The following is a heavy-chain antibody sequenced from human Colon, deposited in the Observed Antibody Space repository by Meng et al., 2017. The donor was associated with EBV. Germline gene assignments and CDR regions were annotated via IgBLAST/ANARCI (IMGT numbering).Heavy chain of an antibody. CDR2: INSNWNT. D-gene: IGHD3-16*01. V-gene: IGHV4-39*07. J-gene: IGHJ4*02. CDR1: GDSVSDTNHF. Sequence: QLRLQGSGPGLVNPSETLSLTCIVSGDSVSDTNHFWGWVHQAPGKGLEWVGSINSNWNTYSNPSLTSRVTMSLDTSKNQFSLKLSSVTAADTAVYYCVRVRGDFDYWGQGTLVTVSS. CDR3: VRVRGDFDY.